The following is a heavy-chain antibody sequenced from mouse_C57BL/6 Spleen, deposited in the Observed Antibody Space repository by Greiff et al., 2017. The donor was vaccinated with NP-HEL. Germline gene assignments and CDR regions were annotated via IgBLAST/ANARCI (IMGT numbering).Heavy chain of an antibody. V-gene: IGHV1-80*01. J-gene: IGHJ2*01. D-gene: IGHD2-2*01. CDR3: AREEMVTTDC. Sequence: VQGVESGAELVKPGASVKISCKASGYAFSSYWMNRVKQRPGKGLEWIGQIYLGDGDTNYSGKFKGKATLTADKSSSTAYMQLSSLTSEDSAVYFRAREEMVTTDCCGQGTTLTVSS. CDR2: IYLGDGDT. CDR1: GYAFSSYW.